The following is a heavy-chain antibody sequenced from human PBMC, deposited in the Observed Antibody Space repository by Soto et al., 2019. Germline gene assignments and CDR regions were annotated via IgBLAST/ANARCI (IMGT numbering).Heavy chain of an antibody. CDR2: LSSSKTYI. J-gene: IGHJ3*02. CDR3: VRDSGWAFDI. Sequence: EVKLVESGGDLVQPGQSLRLSCAASGFSFSSYSMNWVRQAPGKGLEWISYLSSSKTYIWYADSVKGRFTISRDNAKNSLSLQMNSLRDEDTAVYYCVRDSGWAFDIWGLGTMVTVSS. D-gene: IGHD6-19*01. V-gene: IGHV3-48*02. CDR1: GFSFSSYS.